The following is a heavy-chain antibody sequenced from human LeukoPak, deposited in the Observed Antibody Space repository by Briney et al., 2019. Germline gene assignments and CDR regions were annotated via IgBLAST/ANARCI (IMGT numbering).Heavy chain of an antibody. CDR2: ISAYTGNT. D-gene: IGHD2-2*02. CDR1: GYTFTSYG. J-gene: IGHJ3*02. V-gene: IGHV1-18*01. CDR3: ARDVGYCSSTSCYSVHDAFDI. Sequence: ASVKVSCKASGYTFTSYGNSWVRQAPGQGIERMGRISAYTGNTNYAQKLQVRVTMTTDTSTSTAYMELRSLRSDDTAVYYCARDVGYCSSTSCYSVHDAFDIWGQGTMVTVSS.